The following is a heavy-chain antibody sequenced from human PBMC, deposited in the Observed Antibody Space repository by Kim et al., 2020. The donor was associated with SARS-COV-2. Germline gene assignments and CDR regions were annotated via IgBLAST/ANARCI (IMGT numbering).Heavy chain of an antibody. CDR1: GFTFSTSP. CDR2: ISWDGTRT. CDR3: AKGVINSGFDY. V-gene: IGHV3-23*01. J-gene: IGHJ4*02. Sequence: GGSLRLSCAASGFTFSTSPMGWVRQAPGKGLEWVSRISWDGTRTYYADSVKGRVTMSSDKSRNTLYLPMNNLRVEDTAVYYCAKGVINSGFDYWGQGTQV. D-gene: IGHD1-26*01.